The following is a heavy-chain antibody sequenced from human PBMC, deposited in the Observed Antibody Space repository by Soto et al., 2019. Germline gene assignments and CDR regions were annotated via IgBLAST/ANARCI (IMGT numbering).Heavy chain of an antibody. J-gene: IGHJ4*02. Sequence: PGGSLRLSCAASGFTFNAYTMHWVLQAPGKGLEWVSLISWDGGITYYGDSVKGRFTVSRDNSDNSLYLQMTSLRSDDTAFYYCAKDSYDILTGQKRYFDSWGQGT. D-gene: IGHD3-9*01. CDR2: ISWDGGIT. CDR1: GFTFNAYT. CDR3: AKDSYDILTGQKRYFDS. V-gene: IGHV3-43*01.